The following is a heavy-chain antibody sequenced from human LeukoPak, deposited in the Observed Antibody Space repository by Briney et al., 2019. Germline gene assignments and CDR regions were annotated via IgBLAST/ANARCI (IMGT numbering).Heavy chain of an antibody. J-gene: IGHJ6*03. CDR1: GFTISGYS. Sequence: GGSLRLSCAASGFTISGYSMHWVRQTPGKGLEYVSAIISNGGSTHYADSVKGRFTISRDNSKNTLYLQMGSLRAEDMAVYYCARITLGATIANFYYYYMDVWGKGTTVTVSS. CDR2: IISNGGST. CDR3: ARITLGATIANFYYYYMDV. D-gene: IGHD3-16*01. V-gene: IGHV3-64*02.